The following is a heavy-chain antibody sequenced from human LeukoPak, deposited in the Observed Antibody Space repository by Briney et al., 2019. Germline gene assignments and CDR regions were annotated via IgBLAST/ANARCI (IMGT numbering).Heavy chain of an antibody. D-gene: IGHD3-22*01. CDR3: AKDVNYYDTSGLDY. CDR1: GFTFDDYA. Sequence: PGRSLRLSCAASGFTFDDYAMHWVRQAPGKGLEWVSGISWNSGNIGYADSVKGRFTISRDNAKNSLCLQMNSLRAEDTALYYCAKDVNYYDTSGLDYWGQGTLVTVSS. J-gene: IGHJ4*02. CDR2: ISWNSGNI. V-gene: IGHV3-9*01.